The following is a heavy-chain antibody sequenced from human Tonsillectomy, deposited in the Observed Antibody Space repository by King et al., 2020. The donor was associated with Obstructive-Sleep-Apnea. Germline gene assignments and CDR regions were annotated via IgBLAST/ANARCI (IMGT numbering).Heavy chain of an antibody. D-gene: IGHD1-26*01. CDR3: ARGYSDYFDY. CDR2: ISYDGSNK. CDR1: GFTFSSYA. J-gene: IGHJ4*02. V-gene: IGHV3-30*04. Sequence: VQLVESGGGVVQPGRSLRLSCAASGFTFSSYAMHWVRQAPGKGLEWVAVISYDGSNKYYADSVKGRFTISRDNSKNTLYLQMNSLRAEDTAVYYCARGYSDYFDYWGQGTLVTVSS.